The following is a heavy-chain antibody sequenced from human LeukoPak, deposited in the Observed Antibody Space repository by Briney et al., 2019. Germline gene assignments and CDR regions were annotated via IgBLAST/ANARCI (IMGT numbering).Heavy chain of an antibody. CDR2: ISYDGSNK. V-gene: IGHV3-30*04. D-gene: IGHD2-2*01. CDR1: GFTFSSYA. J-gene: IGHJ4*02. CDR3: ARDPTWDIVVVPAAIENDY. Sequence: GRSLRLSCAASGFTFSSYAMHWVRQAPGKGLEWVAVISYDGSNKYYADSVKGRFTISRDNSKNTLYLQMNSLRAEDTAVYYCARDPTWDIVVVPAAIENDYWGQGTLVTVSS.